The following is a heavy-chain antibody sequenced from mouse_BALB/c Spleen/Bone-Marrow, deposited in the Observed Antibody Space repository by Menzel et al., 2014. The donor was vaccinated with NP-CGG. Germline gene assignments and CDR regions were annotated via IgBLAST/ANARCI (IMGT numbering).Heavy chain of an antibody. CDR3: ARGSSYFDY. D-gene: IGHD1-1*01. Sequence: DVQLVESGGGLVKPGGSLKLSCAASGFTFXDYYMYWVRQTPEKRLEWVATISDGGSYTYYPDSVKGRFTISRDNAKNNLYLQMSSLKSEDTAMYYCARGSSYFDYWGQGTTLTVSS. V-gene: IGHV5-4*02. J-gene: IGHJ2*01. CDR1: GFTFXDYY. CDR2: ISDGGSYT.